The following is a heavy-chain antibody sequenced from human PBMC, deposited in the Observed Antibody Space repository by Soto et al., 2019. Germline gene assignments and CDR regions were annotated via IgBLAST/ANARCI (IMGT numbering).Heavy chain of an antibody. J-gene: IGHJ4*02. Sequence: QITLRESGPALVKPTQTLTLTCTVSGFSLTTDGVGVGWVRQPPGKALEWLKLVYWDDDERDSRSLQSRLTSSRDTTRNKVVLTLTNVDPVDTATYYCVRQDSRGRYVDFWGQGILVTVSS. D-gene: IGHD2-15*01. V-gene: IGHV2-5*02. CDR2: VYWDDDE. CDR1: GFSLTTDGVG. CDR3: VRQDSRGRYVDF.